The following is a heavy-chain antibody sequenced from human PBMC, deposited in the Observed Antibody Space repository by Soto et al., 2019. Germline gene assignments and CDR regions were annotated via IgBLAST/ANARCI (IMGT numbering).Heavy chain of an antibody. CDR3: AADVIIAAAGKGVDY. CDR1: GFTFTSSA. J-gene: IGHJ4*02. D-gene: IGHD6-13*01. Sequence: SVKDSCKASGFTFTSSAVQWVRQARVQRLEWIGWIVVGSGNTNYAQKFQERVTITRDMSTSTAYMELSSLRSEDTAVYYCAADVIIAAAGKGVDYWGQGTLVTVSS. CDR2: IVVGSGNT. V-gene: IGHV1-58*01.